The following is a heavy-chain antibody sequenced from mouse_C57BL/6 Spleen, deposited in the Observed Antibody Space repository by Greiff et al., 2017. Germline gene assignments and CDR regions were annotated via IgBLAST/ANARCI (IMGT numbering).Heavy chain of an antibody. D-gene: IGHD3-2*02. V-gene: IGHV1-5*01. CDR1: GYTFTSYW. CDR2: IYPGNSGT. Sequence: EVQLQQSGTVLARPGASVKMSCKTSGYTFTSYWMHWVNQRPGQGLEWIGAIYPGNSGTSYNKKFKGQAKLTAVTSAITAYVELSSLTNEDSAVYYCTIDSSGLDYWGQGTTLTVSS. CDR3: TIDSSGLDY. J-gene: IGHJ2*01.